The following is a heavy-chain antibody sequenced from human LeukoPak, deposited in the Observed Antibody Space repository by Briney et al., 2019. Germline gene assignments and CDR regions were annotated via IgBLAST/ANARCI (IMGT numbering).Heavy chain of an antibody. CDR1: GGTFSSYA. CDR2: IIPIFGTA. CDR3: ARGLVGGFYAFDI. J-gene: IGHJ3*02. D-gene: IGHD1-26*01. Sequence: SVKVSCKASGGTFSSYAISWVRQAPGQGLEWMGGIIPIFGTANYAQKFQGRVTITADESTSTAYMELSSLRSEDTAVYYCARGLVGGFYAFDIWGQGTMVTVSS. V-gene: IGHV1-69*13.